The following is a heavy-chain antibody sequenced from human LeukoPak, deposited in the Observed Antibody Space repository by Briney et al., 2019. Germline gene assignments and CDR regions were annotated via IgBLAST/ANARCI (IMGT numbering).Heavy chain of an antibody. CDR2: IYNSGNT. CDR3: TRDRGTY. CDR1: GFTVSSGF. Sequence: GGSLRLSCAASGFTVSSGFMSWVRQAPGKGLEWVSVIYNSGNTYYADSLKDRFTISRDISNNTVYLQMNNLRAEDTAVYYCTRDRGTYWGQGTLVTVSS. V-gene: IGHV3-66*01. D-gene: IGHD3-10*01. J-gene: IGHJ4*02.